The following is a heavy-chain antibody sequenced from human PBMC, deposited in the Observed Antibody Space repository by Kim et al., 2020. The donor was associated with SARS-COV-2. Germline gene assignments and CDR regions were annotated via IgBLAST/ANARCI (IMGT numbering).Heavy chain of an antibody. CDR3: AKDHPSRGWPTFDS. D-gene: IGHD6-19*01. CDR2: VNNGNNP. Sequence: GGSLRLSCEASGFTFGNYAMSWVRQGPGRGLEWVASVNNGNNPYYANSVKGRFTVSRDNAKNLFYLQMGSLRAEDTALYYCAKDHPSRGWPTFDSWGQGTLVTLSS. V-gene: IGHV3-23*01. CDR1: GFTFGNYA. J-gene: IGHJ4*02.